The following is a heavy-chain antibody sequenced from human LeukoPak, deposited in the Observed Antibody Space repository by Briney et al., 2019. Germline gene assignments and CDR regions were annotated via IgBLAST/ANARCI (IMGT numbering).Heavy chain of an antibody. J-gene: IGHJ4*02. CDR2: IYYSGST. Sequence: SETLSLTCTVSGGSISSYYWSWIRQPPGKGLEWIGYIYYSGSTNYNPSLKSRVTISVDTSKNQFSLKLSSVTAADTAVYYCARDTRYSGYDYFDYWGQGTLVTVSS. CDR1: GGSISSYY. V-gene: IGHV4-59*12. D-gene: IGHD5-12*01. CDR3: ARDTRYSGYDYFDY.